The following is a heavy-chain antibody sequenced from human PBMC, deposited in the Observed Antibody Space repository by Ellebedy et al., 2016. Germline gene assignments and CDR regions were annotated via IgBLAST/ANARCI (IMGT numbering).Heavy chain of an antibody. Sequence: ASVKVSCKASGYTFTNYGISWMRQAPGQGLEWMGGIIPILGIANYAQRFQGRVTITADKSTSTAYMELNSLRSDDTALYYCATEKEAFDIWGQGTLVTVSS. CDR1: GYTFTNYG. CDR3: ATEKEAFDI. CDR2: IIPILGIA. J-gene: IGHJ3*02. V-gene: IGHV1-69*10.